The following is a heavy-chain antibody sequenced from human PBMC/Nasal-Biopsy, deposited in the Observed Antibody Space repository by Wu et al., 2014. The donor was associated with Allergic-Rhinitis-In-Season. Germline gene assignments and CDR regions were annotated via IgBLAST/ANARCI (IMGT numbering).Heavy chain of an antibody. J-gene: IGHJ3*02. V-gene: IGHV4-30-2*01. CDR1: GGSISSGGYS. D-gene: IGHD1-7*01. CDR2: IYHSGST. CDR3: ARVRRSENGNYPDDAFDI. Sequence: TLSLTCAVSGGSISSGGYSWSWIRQPPEKGLEWIGYIYHSGSTYYNPSLKSRVTISVDRPKNQFSLKLTSVTAADTAVYYCARVRRSENGNYPDDAFDIWGPRDNGHRLF.